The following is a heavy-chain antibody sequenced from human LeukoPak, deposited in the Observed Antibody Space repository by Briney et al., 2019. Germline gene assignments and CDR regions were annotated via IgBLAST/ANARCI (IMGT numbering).Heavy chain of an antibody. D-gene: IGHD6-19*01. CDR2: INSDGSST. CDR3: VRVAVAGTTTNFDY. V-gene: IGHV3-74*01. Sequence: GGSLRLSCAASGFTLSSYWMHWVRQAPGKGLVWVSRINSDGSSTNNAGSVKGRFTISRDNAKNTLYLQMNSLRAEDTAVYYCVRVAVAGTTTNFDYWGQGTLVTVSS. CDR1: GFTLSSYW. J-gene: IGHJ4*02.